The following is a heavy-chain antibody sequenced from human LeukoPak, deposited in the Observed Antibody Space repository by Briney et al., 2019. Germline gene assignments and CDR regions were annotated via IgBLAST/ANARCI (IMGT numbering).Heavy chain of an antibody. Sequence: SQTLSLTCTVSGGSISSGSYYWSWIRQPAGKGLEWIGRIYTSGSTNYNPSLKSRVTISVDTSKNQFSLKLSSVTAADTAVYYCARAYYDFWSGYFEYFQHWGQGTLVTVSS. CDR3: ARAYYDFWSGYFEYFQH. D-gene: IGHD3-3*01. CDR2: IYTSGST. J-gene: IGHJ1*01. V-gene: IGHV4-61*02. CDR1: GGSISSGSYY.